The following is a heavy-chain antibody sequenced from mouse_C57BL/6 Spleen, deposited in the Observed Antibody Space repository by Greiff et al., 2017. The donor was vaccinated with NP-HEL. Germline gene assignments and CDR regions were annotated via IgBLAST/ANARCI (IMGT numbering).Heavy chain of an antibody. CDR1: GFTFSSYT. Sequence: EVHLVESGGGLVKPGGSLKLSCAASGFTFSSYTMSWVRQTPEKRLEWVATISGGGGNTYYPDSVKGRFTISRDNAKNTLYLQMNSLRSEDTALYYCARQVLLRYFDYWGQGTTLTVSS. V-gene: IGHV5-9*01. CDR2: ISGGGGNT. J-gene: IGHJ2*01. CDR3: ARQVLLRYFDY. D-gene: IGHD1-1*01.